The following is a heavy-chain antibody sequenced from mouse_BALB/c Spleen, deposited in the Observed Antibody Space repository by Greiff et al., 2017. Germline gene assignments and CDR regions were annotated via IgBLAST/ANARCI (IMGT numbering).Heavy chain of an antibody. CDR3: ARVDYGQRDWYFDV. CDR1: GFSLTSYG. CDR2: IWAGGST. Sequence: VKLVESGPGLVAPSQSLSITCTVSGFSLTSYGVHWVRQPPGKGLEWLGVIWAGGSTNYNSALMSRLSISKDNSKSQVFLKMNSLQTDDTAMYYCARVDYGQRDWYFDVWGAGATVTVSS. J-gene: IGHJ1*01. V-gene: IGHV2-9*02. D-gene: IGHD1-2*01.